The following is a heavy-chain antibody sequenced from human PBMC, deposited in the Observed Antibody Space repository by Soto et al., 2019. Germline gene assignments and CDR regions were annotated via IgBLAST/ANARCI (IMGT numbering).Heavy chain of an antibody. V-gene: IGHV2-5*02. CDR3: AHSGITMVRGVIEDWFDP. CDR1: GFSLSTSGVG. D-gene: IGHD3-10*01. Sequence: QITLKESGPTLVKPTQTLTLTCTFSGFSLSTSGVGVGWIRQPPGKALEWLALIYWDDDKRYSPSLKSRLTITKDTSKNQVVLTMTNMDPVDTATYYCAHSGITMVRGVIEDWFDPWGQGTLVTVSS. CDR2: IYWDDDK. J-gene: IGHJ5*02.